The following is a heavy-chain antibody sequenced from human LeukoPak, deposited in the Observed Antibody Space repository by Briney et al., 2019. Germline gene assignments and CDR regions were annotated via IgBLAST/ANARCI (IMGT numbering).Heavy chain of an antibody. J-gene: IGHJ6*04. CDR3: ARKAYGLDV. V-gene: IGHV3-7*03. Sequence: GGSLRLSCAPSGFTFSSYWMSWVRQAPGKGLEWVANIKQDGSEKYYVDSVKGRFTISRDNGKNSLYLQMNSLRAEDTAVYYCARKAYGLDVWGKGTTVAVSS. CDR2: IKQDGSEK. CDR1: GFTFSSYW.